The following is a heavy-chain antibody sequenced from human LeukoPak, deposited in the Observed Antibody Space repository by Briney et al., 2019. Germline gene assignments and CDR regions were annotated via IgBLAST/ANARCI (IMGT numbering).Heavy chain of an antibody. V-gene: IGHV4-59*08. CDR2: IYYSGST. CDR3: ARLSYDTSGYWADYFDH. J-gene: IGHJ4*02. D-gene: IGHD3-22*01. CDR1: GGSISSYY. Sequence: PSETLSLTCTVSGGSISSYYWSWIRQPPGKGLEWIGYIYYSGSTKYSPSLKSRVTISVDTSKNHFSLNLRSVTAADTAVYYCARLSYDTSGYWADYFDHWGQGTLVTVSS.